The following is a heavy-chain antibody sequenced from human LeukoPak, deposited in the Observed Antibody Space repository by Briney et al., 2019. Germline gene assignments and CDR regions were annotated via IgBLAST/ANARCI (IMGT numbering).Heavy chain of an antibody. V-gene: IGHV1-69*01. CDR1: TFISXA. Sequence: TFISXAXXXVRQAPXQGLXXXGGIIPIFGTANYAQKFQGRVTITADESTSTAYMELSSLRSEDTAVYYCARAKYSSSRKTGDAFDIWGQGTMVTVSS. J-gene: IGHJ3*02. CDR3: ARAKYSSSRKTGDAFDI. CDR2: IIPIFGTA. D-gene: IGHD6-6*01.